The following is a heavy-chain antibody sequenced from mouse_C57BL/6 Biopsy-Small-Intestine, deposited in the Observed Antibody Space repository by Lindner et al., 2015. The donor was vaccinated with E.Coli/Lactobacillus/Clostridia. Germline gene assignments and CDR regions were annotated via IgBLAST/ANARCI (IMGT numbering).Heavy chain of an antibody. CDR1: GGTFGTYN. CDR3: AREPGHREILGPYFFDY. Sequence: SVKVSCKAFGGTFGTYNINWVRQAPGQGLEWMGRVVPILGRTNLAQKFQGRVTITANKSTGTAYMELNSLTSEDTALYFCAREPGHREILGPYFFDYWGQGTLVSVSP. J-gene: IGHJ2*01. D-gene: IGHD3-1*01. V-gene: IGHV1-77*01. CDR2: VVPILGRT.